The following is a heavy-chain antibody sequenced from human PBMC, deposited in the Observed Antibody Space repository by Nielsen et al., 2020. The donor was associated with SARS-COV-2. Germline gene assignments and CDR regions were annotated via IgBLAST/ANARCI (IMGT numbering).Heavy chain of an antibody. D-gene: IGHD1-26*01. CDR3: AKDHGGSYYYYGMDV. Sequence: GESLKISCAASGFTFSSYWMHWVRQAPGKGLVWVSRINSDGSSTSYADSVKGRFTISRDNSKNTLYLQMNSLRAEDTAVYYCAKDHGGSYYYYGMDVWGQGTTVTVSS. J-gene: IGHJ6*02. CDR1: GFTFSSYW. CDR2: INSDGSST. V-gene: IGHV3-74*01.